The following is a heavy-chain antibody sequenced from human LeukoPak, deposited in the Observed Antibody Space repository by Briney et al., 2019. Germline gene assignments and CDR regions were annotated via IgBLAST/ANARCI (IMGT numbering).Heavy chain of an antibody. CDR3: AKDVTEPHYYDSSGYFDY. CDR2: ISSSGSTI. CDR1: GFTFSDYY. Sequence: GGSLRLSCAASGFTFSDYYMSWIRQAPGKGLEWVSYISSSGSTIYYADSVKGRFTISRDNAKNSLYLQMNSLRAEDTAVYYCAKDVTEPHYYDSSGYFDYWGQGTLVTVSS. D-gene: IGHD3-22*01. J-gene: IGHJ4*02. V-gene: IGHV3-11*04.